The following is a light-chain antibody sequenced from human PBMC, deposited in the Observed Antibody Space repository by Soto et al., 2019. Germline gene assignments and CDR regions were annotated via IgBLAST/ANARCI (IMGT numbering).Light chain of an antibody. CDR1: QSISSW. CDR3: QQYNSSPT. V-gene: IGKV1-5*03. CDR2: KAS. Sequence: DIPMTQSPSTLSASVGDRVTITCRASQSISSWLAWYQQKPGKAPKLLIYKASSLESGVPSRFSGSGSGTEFTLTISSLQHDDFATYYCQQYNSSPTCGQGTKVEIK. J-gene: IGKJ1*01.